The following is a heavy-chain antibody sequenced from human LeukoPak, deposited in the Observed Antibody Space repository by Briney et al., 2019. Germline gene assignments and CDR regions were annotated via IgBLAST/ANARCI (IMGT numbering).Heavy chain of an antibody. V-gene: IGHV1-69*13. Sequence: ASVTVSCTASGGTFSSYAISWVRQAPGQGLEWMGGIIPIFGTANYAQKFQGRVTITADESTSTAYMELSSLRSEDTAVYYCARDHYDSSGYYYFDYWGQGTLVTVSS. CDR1: GGTFSSYA. CDR2: IIPIFGTA. CDR3: ARDHYDSSGYYYFDY. D-gene: IGHD3-22*01. J-gene: IGHJ4*02.